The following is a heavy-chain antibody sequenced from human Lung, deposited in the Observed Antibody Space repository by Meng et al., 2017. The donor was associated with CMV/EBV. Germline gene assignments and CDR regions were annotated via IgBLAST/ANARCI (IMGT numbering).Heavy chain of an antibody. CDR1: GGTSSSYA. Sequence: ASGGTSSSYATSWVRQAPGQGLEWMGGIIPILGIANYAQKFQGRVTITADKSTSTAYMELSSLRSEDTAVYYCATDNIAAQANWFDPWGQGTLVTVSS. J-gene: IGHJ5*02. V-gene: IGHV1-69*10. CDR2: IIPILGIA. D-gene: IGHD6-13*01. CDR3: ATDNIAAQANWFDP.